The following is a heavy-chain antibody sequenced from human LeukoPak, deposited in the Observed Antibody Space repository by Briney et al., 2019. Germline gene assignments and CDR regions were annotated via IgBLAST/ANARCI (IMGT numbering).Heavy chain of an antibody. D-gene: IGHD2-2*01. V-gene: IGHV3-21*01. J-gene: IGHJ3*02. CDR2: ISSSSSYI. Sequence: GGSLRLSCAASGFTFSSYSMNWVRQAPGKGLEWVSSISSSSSYIYYADSVKGRFTISRDNAKNSLYLQMNSLRAEDTAVYYCARDLGYCSSTSCWHDAFDIWGQGTMVTVSS. CDR1: GFTFSSYS. CDR3: ARDLGYCSSTSCWHDAFDI.